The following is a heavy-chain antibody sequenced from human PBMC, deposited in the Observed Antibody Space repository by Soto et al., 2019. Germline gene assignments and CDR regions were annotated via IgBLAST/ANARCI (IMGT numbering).Heavy chain of an antibody. CDR3: AKDYRWNKPAYYFDY. D-gene: IGHD1-1*01. CDR2: ISYDGSNK. J-gene: IGHJ4*02. Sequence: GGSLRLSCAASGFTFSSYGMHWVRQAPGKGLEWVAVISYDGSNKYYADSVKGRFTISRDNSKNTLYLQMNSLRAEDTAVYYCAKDYRWNKPAYYFDYWGQGTLVTVSS. CDR1: GFTFSSYG. V-gene: IGHV3-30*18.